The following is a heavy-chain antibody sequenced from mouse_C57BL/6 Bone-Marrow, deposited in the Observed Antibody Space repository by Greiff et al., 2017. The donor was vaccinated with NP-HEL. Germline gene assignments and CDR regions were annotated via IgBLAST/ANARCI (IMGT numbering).Heavy chain of an antibody. CDR3: ARVGIYDGLYYAMDY. CDR2: IYPGSGNT. Sequence: QVQLQQSGAELVRPGASVKLSCKASGYTFTDYYINWVKQRPGQGLEWIARIYPGSGNTYYNEKFKGKATLTAEKSSSTAYMQLSSLTSEDSAVYFCARVGIYDGLYYAMDYWGQGTSVTVSS. CDR1: GYTFTDYY. J-gene: IGHJ4*01. D-gene: IGHD2-3*01. V-gene: IGHV1-76*01.